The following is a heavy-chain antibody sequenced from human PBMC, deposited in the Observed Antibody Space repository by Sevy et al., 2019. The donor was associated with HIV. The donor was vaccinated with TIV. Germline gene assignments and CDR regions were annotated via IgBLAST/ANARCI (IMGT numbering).Heavy chain of an antibody. CDR2: IRSRGDNQ. J-gene: IGHJ4*02. CDR1: GFTISNYD. D-gene: IGHD1-20*01. V-gene: IGHV3-30*02. CDR3: SRESIDYNIPFEY. Sequence: GGSLRLSCAASGFTISNYDMYWVRQTPGKGLEWVALIRSRGDNQYYADSVKGRFTVSRDNSKNTLYLLMNSLRGEDTAVYYCSRESIDYNIPFEYWGQGTLVTVSS.